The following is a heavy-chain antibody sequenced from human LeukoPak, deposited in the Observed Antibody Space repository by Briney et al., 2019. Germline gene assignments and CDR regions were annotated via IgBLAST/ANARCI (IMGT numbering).Heavy chain of an antibody. J-gene: IGHJ5*02. CDR2: IYTSGST. V-gene: IGHV4-4*07. D-gene: IGHD6-13*01. Sequence: SETLSLTCAVYGGSSSGSYWSWIRQPAGKGLEWIGRIYTSGSTNYNPSLKSRVTISVDTSKNQFSLKLSSVTAADTAVYYCAREGGLIAAAGSGWFDPWGQGTLVTVSS. CDR3: AREGGLIAAAGSGWFDP. CDR1: GGSSSGSY.